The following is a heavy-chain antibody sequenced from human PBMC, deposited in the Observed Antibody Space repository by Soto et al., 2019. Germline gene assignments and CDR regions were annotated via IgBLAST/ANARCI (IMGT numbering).Heavy chain of an antibody. Sequence: PGGSLRLSCAASGFTFSSYSMNWVRQAPGKGLEWVSSISSSSSYIYYADSVKGRFTISRDNAKNSLYLQMNSLRAEDTAVCYCATSPHCSSTSCPGTSNWFDPWGQGTLVTVSS. J-gene: IGHJ5*02. V-gene: IGHV3-21*01. CDR3: ATSPHCSSTSCPGTSNWFDP. CDR1: GFTFSSYS. CDR2: ISSSSSYI. D-gene: IGHD2-2*01.